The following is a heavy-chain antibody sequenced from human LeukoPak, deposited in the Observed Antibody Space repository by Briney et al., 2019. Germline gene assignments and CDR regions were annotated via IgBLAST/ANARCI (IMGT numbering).Heavy chain of an antibody. CDR1: GYTFAKYW. Sequence: GESLKISCQASGYTFAKYWIGWVRQMPGKGLEWMGVICPGDSDTRYGPSFQGQVTISVDKSINTAYLQWIRLKASDTAVYYCARLFGYSSSWYGYFQHWGQGTLVTVSS. V-gene: IGHV5-51*01. D-gene: IGHD6-13*01. J-gene: IGHJ1*01. CDR3: ARLFGYSSSWYGYFQH. CDR2: ICPGDSDT.